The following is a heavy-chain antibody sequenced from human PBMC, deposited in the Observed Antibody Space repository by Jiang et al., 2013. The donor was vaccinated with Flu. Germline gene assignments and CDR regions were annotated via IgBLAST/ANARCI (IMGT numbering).Heavy chain of an antibody. J-gene: IGHJ6*04. D-gene: IGHD3-3*01. Sequence: TISVDKSKNQFSLKLSSVTAADTAVYYCARWRPYYYYGMDVWGKGTTVTVSS. V-gene: IGHV4-4*02. CDR3: ARWRPYYYYGMDV.